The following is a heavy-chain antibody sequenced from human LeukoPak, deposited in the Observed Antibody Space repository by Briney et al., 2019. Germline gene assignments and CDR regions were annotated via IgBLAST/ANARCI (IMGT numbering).Heavy chain of an antibody. CDR3: ARDFEHCLNIICSNSAY. D-gene: IGHD3-9*01. Sequence: ASVKVSCKGSGDNFDRYGVNWVRQAPGQGLEWVGWISTYNGNTFYAQKFEGRVSMTTDTSTNTVYMDLRSLRSDDTAVYYCARDFEHCLNIICSNSAYWCQGTLVTVSS. CDR1: GDNFDRYG. J-gene: IGHJ4*02. V-gene: IGHV1-18*04. CDR2: ISTYNGNT.